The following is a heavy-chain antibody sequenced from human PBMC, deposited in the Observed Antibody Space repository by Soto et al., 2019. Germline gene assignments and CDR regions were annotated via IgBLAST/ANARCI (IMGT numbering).Heavy chain of an antibody. D-gene: IGHD3-22*01. Sequence: PSETLSLTCTVSGGSISSDDYYWSWNRQAPGRGLEWIGYIHSSGSIYYNPSLKSRATMSIYTVGNQFSLQVSSVTVADTAVYYCARDLDGLHDDTSCPFPWPGWGQGTLVTVSS. J-gene: IGHJ1*01. CDR2: IHSSGSI. V-gene: IGHV4-30-4*01. CDR1: GGSISSDDYY. CDR3: ARDLDGLHDDTSCPFPWPG.